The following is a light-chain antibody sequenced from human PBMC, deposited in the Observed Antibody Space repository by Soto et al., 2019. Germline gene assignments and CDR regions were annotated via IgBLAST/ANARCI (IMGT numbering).Light chain of an antibody. CDR1: QDIKNY. J-gene: IGKJ1*01. CDR3: QHYNSFSWT. V-gene: IGKV1-33*01. Sequence: IQMTQSPSSLSASVGDRVTITCQASQDIKNYLNWYQQKSGKAPKLLIYDASDLETGVPSRFSGSGSGTEFTLTISSLQPDDFATYYCQHYNSFSWTFGQGTKVDIK. CDR2: DAS.